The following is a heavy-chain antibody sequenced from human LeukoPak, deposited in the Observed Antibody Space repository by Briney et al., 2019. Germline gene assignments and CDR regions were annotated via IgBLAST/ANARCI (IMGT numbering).Heavy chain of an antibody. D-gene: IGHD3-22*01. V-gene: IGHV3-21*01. CDR2: ISSSSSYI. Sequence: GGSLRLSCAASGFTFSSYGMNWVRQAPGKGLELVSSISSSSSYIYYADSVKGRFTISRDNAKNSLYLQMNSLRAEDTAVYYCARAYYYDSSGVPYYFDYWGQGTLVTVSS. J-gene: IGHJ4*02. CDR3: ARAYYYDSSGVPYYFDY. CDR1: GFTFSSYG.